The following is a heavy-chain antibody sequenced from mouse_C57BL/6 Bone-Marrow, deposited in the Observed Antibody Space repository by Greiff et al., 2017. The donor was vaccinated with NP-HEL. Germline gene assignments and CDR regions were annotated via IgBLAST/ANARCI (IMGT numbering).Heavy chain of an antibody. V-gene: IGHV2-6-1*01. D-gene: IGHD1-1*01. CDR2: IWSDGST. CDR1: GFSLTSYG. Sequence: VQLQESGPGLVAPSQSLSITCTVSGFSLTSYGVNWVRQPPGKGLEWLVVIWSDGSTTYNSALKSRLSISKDNSKSQFFLKMNSLQTDDTAMSYCARHYYGSSYDYAMDYWGQGTSVTVSS. J-gene: IGHJ4*01. CDR3: ARHYYGSSYDYAMDY.